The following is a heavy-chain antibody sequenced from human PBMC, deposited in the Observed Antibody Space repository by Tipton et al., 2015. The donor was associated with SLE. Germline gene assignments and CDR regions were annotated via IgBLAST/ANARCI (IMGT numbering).Heavy chain of an antibody. CDR3: ARARITGTTGGD. CDR1: GFTFSSYG. V-gene: IGHV3-33*01. Sequence: SLRLSCAASGFTFSSYGMHWVRQAPGKGLDWVAVIWYDGSNKYYADSVKGRFTISRDNAKNTLYLQMNSLRAEDTAVYYCARARITGTTGGDWGQGTLVTVSS. CDR2: IWYDGSNK. D-gene: IGHD1-20*01. J-gene: IGHJ4*02.